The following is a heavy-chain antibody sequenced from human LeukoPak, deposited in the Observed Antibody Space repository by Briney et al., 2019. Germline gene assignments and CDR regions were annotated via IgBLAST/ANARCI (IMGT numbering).Heavy chain of an antibody. J-gene: IGHJ1*01. Sequence: GGSLRLSCAASGFTFSTYSMNWVRQALGKGLEWVSSISSSSNYIYYADSVKGRFSISRDDAKNSLFLQMNGLRAVDTAVYYCARDMTTATTCYLQHWGQGTLVTVSS. V-gene: IGHV3-21*01. CDR3: ARDMTTATTCYLQH. D-gene: IGHD4-17*01. CDR2: ISSSSNYI. CDR1: GFTFSTYS.